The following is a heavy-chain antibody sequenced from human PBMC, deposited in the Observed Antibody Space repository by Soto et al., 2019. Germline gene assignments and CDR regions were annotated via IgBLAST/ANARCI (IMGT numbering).Heavy chain of an antibody. Sequence: SETLSLTCTVSGGSINTFYWSWVRQPAGKGLEWIGRIFSSGSTSFNPSLESRVAMSVDTSKNHFSLNLSSVTAADMAVYYCAREGSYSSYNFAHGIQLWSFDYWGQGTLVTVSS. CDR1: GGSINTFY. CDR2: IFSSGST. D-gene: IGHD5-18*01. CDR3: AREGSYSSYNFAHGIQLWSFDY. V-gene: IGHV4-4*07. J-gene: IGHJ4*02.